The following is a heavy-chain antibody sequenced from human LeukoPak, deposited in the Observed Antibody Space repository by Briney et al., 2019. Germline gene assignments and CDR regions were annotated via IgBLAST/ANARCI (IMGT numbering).Heavy chain of an antibody. J-gene: IGHJ4*02. Sequence: GGSLRLSCAASGITFSDHYMSWIRQAPGKGLEWVSYISYSSSTIYYADSVKGRFTISRDNGKNSLYLQMNSLRAEDTAVYYCARDRLHYGEYEKTFDYWGQGTLVTVSS. CDR3: ARDRLHYGEYEKTFDY. CDR1: GITFSDHY. V-gene: IGHV3-11*04. D-gene: IGHD4-17*01. CDR2: ISYSSSTI.